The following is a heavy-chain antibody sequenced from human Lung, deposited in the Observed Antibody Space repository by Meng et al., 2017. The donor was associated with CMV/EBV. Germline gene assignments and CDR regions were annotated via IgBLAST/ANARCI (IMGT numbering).Heavy chain of an antibody. D-gene: IGHD5/OR15-5a*01. CDR1: GFMFSGYS. CDR2: ISNGGAYI. J-gene: IGHJ6*02. V-gene: IGHV3-21*01. Sequence: GGSLRLSCAASGFMFSGYSMNWVRQAPGKGLEWVSSISNGGAYIYYADSVKGRFTISRDNAQNSLYLQMNSLRAEDTAVYYCARDVSPRSSVYFAIYYFYALDVWGQGTTVTVSS. CDR3: ARDVSPRSSVYFAIYYFYALDV.